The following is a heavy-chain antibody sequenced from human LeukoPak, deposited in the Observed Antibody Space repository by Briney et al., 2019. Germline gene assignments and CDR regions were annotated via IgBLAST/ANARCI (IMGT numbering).Heavy chain of an antibody. CDR3: AKISSH. CDR2: IRYDGSSK. V-gene: IGHV3-30*02. CDR1: GFIFSSFG. Sequence: GGSLRLPCVASGFIFSSFGLHWARQAPGKGLEWVAFIRYDGSSKYYADSVKGRFTISRDISRNTLYLEMNSLRPDDTAVYYCAKISSHWGQGTLVTVSS. D-gene: IGHD3-3*02. J-gene: IGHJ4*02.